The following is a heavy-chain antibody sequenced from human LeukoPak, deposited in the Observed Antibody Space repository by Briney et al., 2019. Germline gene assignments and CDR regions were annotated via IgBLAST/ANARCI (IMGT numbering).Heavy chain of an antibody. J-gene: IGHJ6*03. CDR1: GFTFSSYA. V-gene: IGHV3-30-3*01. Sequence: GRSLRLSCAASGFTFSSYAMHWVRQAPGKGLEWVAVISYDGSNKYYADSVKGRFTISRDNSKNTLYLQMNSLRAEDTAVYYCARDYSEWLFQYYMDVWGKGTTVTVSS. CDR2: ISYDGSNK. CDR3: ARDYSEWLFQYYMDV. D-gene: IGHD3-3*01.